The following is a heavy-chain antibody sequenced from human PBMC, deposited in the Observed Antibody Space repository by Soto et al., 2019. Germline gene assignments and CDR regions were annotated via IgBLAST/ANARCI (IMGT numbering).Heavy chain of an antibody. Sequence: GGSLRLSCAASGFTFSDYYMAWIRQAPGKGLEWLSYISSSSSYANYADSVKGRYTISRDNAKNTLYLQMNSLRVEDTGVFYCVAMFRGTDSDYWGQGTLVTVSS. CDR1: GFTFSDYY. D-gene: IGHD3-10*01. CDR2: ISSSSSYA. V-gene: IGHV3-11*03. J-gene: IGHJ4*02. CDR3: VAMFRGTDSDY.